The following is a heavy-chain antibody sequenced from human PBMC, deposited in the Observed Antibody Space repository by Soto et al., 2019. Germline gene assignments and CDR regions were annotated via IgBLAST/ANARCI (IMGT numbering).Heavy chain of an antibody. D-gene: IGHD6-19*01. V-gene: IGHV3-23*01. J-gene: IGHJ4*02. CDR2: ISGSGDTT. CDR3: AKDPHSSGWYPYYFDY. Sequence: EVQLLESGGGLVQPGGSLRLSCAASGFTFSSFAMNWVRKAPGKGLEWVSSISGSGDTTYYADSVKGRFTISRDNSKNTVYLQVNSLRAEDTALYYCAKDPHSSGWYPYYFDYWGQGILVTVSS. CDR1: GFTFSSFA.